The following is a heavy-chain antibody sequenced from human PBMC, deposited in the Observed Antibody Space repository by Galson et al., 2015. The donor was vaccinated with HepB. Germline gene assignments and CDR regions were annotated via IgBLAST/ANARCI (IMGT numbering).Heavy chain of an antibody. Sequence: CAISGDSVSSNSAAWNWIRQSPSRGLEWLGRTYYRSKWYNDYAVSVKSRITINPDTSKNQFSLQLNSVTPEDTAVYYCAREEEWLVDYYYYGMDVWGQGTTVTVSS. D-gene: IGHD6-19*01. CDR2: TYYRSKWYN. J-gene: IGHJ6*02. CDR3: AREEEWLVDYYYYGMDV. CDR1: GDSVSSNSAA. V-gene: IGHV6-1*01.